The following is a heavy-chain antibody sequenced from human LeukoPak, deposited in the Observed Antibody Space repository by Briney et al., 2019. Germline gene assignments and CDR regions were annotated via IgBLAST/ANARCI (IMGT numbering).Heavy chain of an antibody. J-gene: IGHJ4*02. CDR1: GFTFSTYG. CDR2: ISYDGHT. D-gene: IGHD2-2*01. V-gene: IGHV3-30*18. Sequence: QPGRSLRLSCAASGFTFSTYGMHWVRQAPGKGLEWVTVISYDGHTNYADSVKGRFTISRDNPKNTLYLQMNGLRDEDTAVYYCAKERGSTTHFDYWGQGTLVTVSS. CDR3: AKERGSTTHFDY.